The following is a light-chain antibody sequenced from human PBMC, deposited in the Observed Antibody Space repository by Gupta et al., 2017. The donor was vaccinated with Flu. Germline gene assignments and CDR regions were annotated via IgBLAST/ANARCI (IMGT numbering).Light chain of an antibody. Sequence: SYVLPQPPSVSVAPRQTARMTSGGNNNGSESVHWYQQKPGQAPVLVGYDDSDRPSGMPERFSGSNSGNTATLTSSRVEAGDEDDYYGQVWDSSSVEFGGGTKLIVL. V-gene: IGLV3-21*02. J-gene: IGLJ2*01. CDR2: DDS. CDR1: NNGSES. CDR3: QVWDSSSVE.